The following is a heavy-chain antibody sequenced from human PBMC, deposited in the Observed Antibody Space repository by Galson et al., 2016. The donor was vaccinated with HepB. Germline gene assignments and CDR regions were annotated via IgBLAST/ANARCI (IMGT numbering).Heavy chain of an antibody. Sequence: SLRLSCAASGFTFTSYSMNWVRQAPGKGLEWVSSISSSSDYIYYSDSVRGRVTISRDNARNSLYLRMDSLRAEDPAVYFCSRGGGMYYSMDVWGQGTAV. V-gene: IGHV3-21*01. CDR3: SRGGGMYYSMDV. D-gene: IGHD3-16*01. CDR2: ISSSSDYI. J-gene: IGHJ6*02. CDR1: GFTFTSYS.